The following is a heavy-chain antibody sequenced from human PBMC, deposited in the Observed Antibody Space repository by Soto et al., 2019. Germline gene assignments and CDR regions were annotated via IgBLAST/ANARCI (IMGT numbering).Heavy chain of an antibody. CDR1: GFTFDDFA. Sequence: EVQLVESGGGVVRPGGSLRLSCAASGFTFDDFAMSWVRQAPGKGLEWVSGVNGNGVRTTYADSVKGRFTISRDNAKNSLYLQMNSLRAEDTAVYYCARGQGWFDPWGQGTRVSVSS. CDR2: VNGNGVRT. CDR3: ARGQGWFDP. J-gene: IGHJ5*02. V-gene: IGHV3-20*04.